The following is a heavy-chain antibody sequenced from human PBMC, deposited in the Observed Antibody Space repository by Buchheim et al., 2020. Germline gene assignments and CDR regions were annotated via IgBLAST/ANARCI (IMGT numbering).Heavy chain of an antibody. CDR2: ISGSGGST. D-gene: IGHD3-9*01. Sequence: EVQLLESGGGLVQPGGSLRLSCAASGFTFSSYAMSWVRQAPGKGLEWVSAISGSGGSTYYADSVKGRFTIPRDNSKNTMYLQMNSLRAEDTAVYYCAKWGFYDILTGYYYYYGMDVWGQGTT. CDR3: AKWGFYDILTGYYYYYGMDV. J-gene: IGHJ6*02. V-gene: IGHV3-23*01. CDR1: GFTFSSYA.